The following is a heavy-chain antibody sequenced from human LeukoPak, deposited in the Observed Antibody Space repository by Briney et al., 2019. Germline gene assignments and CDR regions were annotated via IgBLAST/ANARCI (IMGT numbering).Heavy chain of an antibody. J-gene: IGHJ4*02. D-gene: IGHD3-22*01. V-gene: IGHV1-69*13. CDR2: IIPIFGTA. CDR1: GGTFSSYA. Sequence: SVKVSCKASGGTFSSYAISWVRQAPGQGLEWMGGIIPIFGTANYAQKFQGRVTITADESTSTAYMELSSLRSEDTAVYYCAKEGHYYDSSGYSHAGLFDYWGQGTLVTVSS. CDR3: AKEGHYYDSSGYSHAGLFDY.